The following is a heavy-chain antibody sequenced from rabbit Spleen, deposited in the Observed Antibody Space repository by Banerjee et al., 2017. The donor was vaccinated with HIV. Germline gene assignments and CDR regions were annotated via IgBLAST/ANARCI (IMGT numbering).Heavy chain of an antibody. CDR2: INAYTGKP. CDR3: ARDLASVVGWNFNL. CDR1: GFSFSGRDV. J-gene: IGHJ4*01. V-gene: IGHV1S45*01. D-gene: IGHD3-1*01. Sequence: QEHLVESGRGLVKPEGSLTLTCKASGFSFSGRDVMCWVRQAPGKGLQWIACINAYTGKPVYATWAKGRFTISRTSSTTVTLQMTSLTAADTATYFCARDLASVVGWNFNLWGQGTLVTVS.